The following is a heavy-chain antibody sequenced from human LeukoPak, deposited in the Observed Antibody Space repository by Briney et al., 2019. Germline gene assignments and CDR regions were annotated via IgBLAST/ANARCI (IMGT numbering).Heavy chain of an antibody. D-gene: IGHD3-10*01. CDR3: AREGAAMVRGVIGSWFDP. J-gene: IGHJ5*02. CDR1: GFTFSSHG. V-gene: IGHV3-30*03. Sequence: GRSLRLSCAASGFTFSSHGWNWVRQAPGKGREWVAGMSYDGSNKYYVDSVKGRFTIARDNSKNTLYLQMNSPRAADTAVYYCAREGAAMVRGVIGSWFDPWGQGTLVTVSS. CDR2: MSYDGSNK.